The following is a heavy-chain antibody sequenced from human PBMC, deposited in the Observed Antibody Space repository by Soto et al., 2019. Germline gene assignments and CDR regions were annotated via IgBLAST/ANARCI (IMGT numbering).Heavy chain of an antibody. D-gene: IGHD3-16*02. CDR1: GVSISSYV. CDR3: ARIGGYHGPLDY. J-gene: IGHJ4*02. Sequence: WETLSLTCTVSGVSISSYVWSWIRQPPGRGLEWIGYTYHRGSTNYSPFLKSRFAISLDTSENQFSLKVNSVTAADTAVYYCARIGGYHGPLDYWGQGTLVTVSS. V-gene: IGHV4-59*01. CDR2: TYHRGST.